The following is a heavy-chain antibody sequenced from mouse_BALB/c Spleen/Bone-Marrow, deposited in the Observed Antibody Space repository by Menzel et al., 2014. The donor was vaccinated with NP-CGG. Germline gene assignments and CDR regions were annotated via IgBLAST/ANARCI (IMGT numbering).Heavy chain of an antibody. J-gene: IGHJ4*01. V-gene: IGHV1-9*01. CDR2: ILPGRGST. D-gene: IGHD1-1*01. Sequence: QVQLQQSGAELMKPGASVKISRKATGYTFSSYWIEWVKQRPGHGLEWIGEILPGRGSTNYNEKFKGKATFTSDTSSNTAYMQLSSLTSEDSAVYYCARWDTTAMDYWGQGTSVTVSS. CDR1: GYTFSSYW. CDR3: ARWDTTAMDY.